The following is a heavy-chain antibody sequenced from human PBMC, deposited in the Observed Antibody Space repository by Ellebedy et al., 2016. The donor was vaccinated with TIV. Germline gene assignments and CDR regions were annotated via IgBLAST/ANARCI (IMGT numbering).Heavy chain of an antibody. Sequence: GESLKISCKGSGYSFTSYWIGWVRQMPGKGLEWMGIIYPGDSDTRYSPSFQGQVTISADKSISTAYLQWSSLKASDTAMYYCATSPFRLSCSGGSCPYYYDGMDVWGQGTTVTVSS. J-gene: IGHJ6*02. CDR1: GYSFTSYW. V-gene: IGHV5-51*01. D-gene: IGHD2-15*01. CDR2: IYPGDSDT. CDR3: ATSPFRLSCSGGSCPYYYDGMDV.